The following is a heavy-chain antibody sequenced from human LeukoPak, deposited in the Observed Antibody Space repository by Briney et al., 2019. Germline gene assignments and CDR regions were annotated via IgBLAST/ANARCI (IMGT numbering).Heavy chain of an antibody. CDR2: MHPNGRT. V-gene: IGHV3-53*01. CDR1: GFALTSNY. CDR3: VRRPAFDL. J-gene: IGHJ3*01. Sequence: PGGSLRLSCAASGFALTSNYFNWVRQAPGKGPDLVSIMHPNGRTYYRDSLNRRFTISKENYKNTLYLYMNNIRADDAGVYYCVRRPAFDLWGQKTMVTVSS.